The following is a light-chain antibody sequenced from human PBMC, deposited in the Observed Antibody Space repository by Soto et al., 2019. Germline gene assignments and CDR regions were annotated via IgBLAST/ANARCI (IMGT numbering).Light chain of an antibody. Sequence: IPMTQSPSTLSASVGDRVTLTCRASQSISSWLAWYQQKPGKAPKLLIYDASSLESGVPSRFSGSGSGTEFTLTISSLQPDDFATYYCQQYNSCTFGQGTKVDI. CDR3: QQYNSCT. CDR2: DAS. J-gene: IGKJ1*01. CDR1: QSISSW. V-gene: IGKV1-5*01.